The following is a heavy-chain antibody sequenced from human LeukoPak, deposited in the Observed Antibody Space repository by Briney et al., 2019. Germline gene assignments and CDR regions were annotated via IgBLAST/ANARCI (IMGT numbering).Heavy chain of an antibody. Sequence: ASVKVSCKASGYTFTGYYMHWVRQAPGQGLEWMGWINPNSGGTNYAQKLQGRVTMTRDTSISTAYMELSRLRSDDTAVYYCARSQDYGDNDAFDIWGQGTMVTVSS. V-gene: IGHV1-2*02. D-gene: IGHD4-17*01. CDR2: INPNSGGT. J-gene: IGHJ3*02. CDR3: ARSQDYGDNDAFDI. CDR1: GYTFTGYY.